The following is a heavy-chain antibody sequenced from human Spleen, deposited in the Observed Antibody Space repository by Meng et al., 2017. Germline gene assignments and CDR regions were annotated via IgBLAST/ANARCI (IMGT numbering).Heavy chain of an antibody. V-gene: IGHV4-61*01. J-gene: IGHJ4*01. CDR2: IYYSGGT. D-gene: IGHD4-17*01. Sequence: SETLSLTCTVSGGSVSSGSYYWSWIRQPPGKGLDWIGYIYYSGGTNYNPSLKSRVIISVDTSKNQFSLKLSSVTAADTAVYYCAREYGYYFDYWGHGTLVTVSS. CDR1: GGSVSSGSYY. CDR3: AREYGYYFDY.